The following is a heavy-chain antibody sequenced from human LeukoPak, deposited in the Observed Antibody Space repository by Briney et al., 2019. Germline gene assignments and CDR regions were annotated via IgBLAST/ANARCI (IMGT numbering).Heavy chain of an antibody. CDR2: INWNGGGT. CDR3: AKHLTATNTYIFFGLDV. J-gene: IGHJ6*02. Sequence: GGSLRLTCAATGYSFKDYGMHWVRQPPGKGLEWVSAINWNGGGTDYADSVKGRFTIFRDNAKNSLYLQLSSLRPEDTALYYCAKHLTATNTYIFFGLDVWGQGTSVTVSS. CDR1: GYSFKDYG. D-gene: IGHD1-26*01. V-gene: IGHV3-9*01.